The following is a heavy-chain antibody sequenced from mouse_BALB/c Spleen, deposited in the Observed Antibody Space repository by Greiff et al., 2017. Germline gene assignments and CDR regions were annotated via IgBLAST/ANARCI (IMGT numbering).Heavy chain of an antibody. D-gene: IGHD2-3*01. J-gene: IGHJ2*01. CDR2: IDPENGDT. CDR3: NACDGYFYFDY. Sequence: VQLQQSGAELVRSGASVKLSCTASGFNIKDYYMHWVKQRPEQGLEWIGWIDPENGDTEYAPKFQGKATMTADTSSNTAYLQLSSLTSEDTAVYYGNACDGYFYFDYWGQGTTLTVSS. V-gene: IGHV14-4*02. CDR1: GFNIKDYY.